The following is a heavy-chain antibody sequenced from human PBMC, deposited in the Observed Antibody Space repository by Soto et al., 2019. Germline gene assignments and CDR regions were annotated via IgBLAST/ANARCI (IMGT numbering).Heavy chain of an antibody. D-gene: IGHD3-3*01. CDR2: ISAYNGNT. CDR1: CYTFTSYG. Sequence: ASAKVSCKDPCYTFTSYGISLLRHYNGQWLEWMGWISAYNGNTNYAQKLQGRVTMTTDTSTSTAYMELRSLRSDDTAVYYCARGSRSLRDYDFWSGYDYWGQGTLVTVSS. J-gene: IGHJ4*02. V-gene: IGHV1-18*01. CDR3: ARGSRSLRDYDFWSGYDY.